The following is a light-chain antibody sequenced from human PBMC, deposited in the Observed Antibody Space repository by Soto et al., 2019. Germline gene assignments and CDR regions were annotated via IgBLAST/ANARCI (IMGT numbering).Light chain of an antibody. CDR3: SSYTSSSTVV. Sequence: QSALTQPASVSGSPGQSITISCTGTSSDIGGYNYVSWYQQHPGNAPKLMIYEVSNRPSGFSNRFSGSKSGNTASLTISGLQSEDEADYYCSSYTSSSTVVFGGGTKLTVL. CDR1: SSDIGGYNY. J-gene: IGLJ2*01. V-gene: IGLV2-14*01. CDR2: EVS.